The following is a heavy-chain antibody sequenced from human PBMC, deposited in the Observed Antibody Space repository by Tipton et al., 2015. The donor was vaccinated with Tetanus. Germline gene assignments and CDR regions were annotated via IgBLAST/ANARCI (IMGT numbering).Heavy chain of an antibody. J-gene: IGHJ3*02. D-gene: IGHD3-16*01. CDR2: VFYSGST. CDR1: GGSFSGNY. Sequence: TLSLTCDVYGGSFSGNYWSWVRQPPGKGLEWLGYVFYSGSTDLNPSLKSRVTISVDTSNNLFSLKLTSVTIADTAVYYCARSGGRRYAFDIWGQGTMVTVSS. CDR3: ARSGGRRYAFDI. V-gene: IGHV4-59*01.